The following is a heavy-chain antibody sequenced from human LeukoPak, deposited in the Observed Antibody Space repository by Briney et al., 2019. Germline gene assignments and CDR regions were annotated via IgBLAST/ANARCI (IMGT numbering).Heavy chain of an antibody. J-gene: IGHJ4*02. CDR3: ARHSSGWPYYFDY. D-gene: IGHD6-19*01. Sequence: ASVKVSCKASGYSFTSYGINWVRQAPGQGLEWMGWISAYNGNTNYAQRLQGRVTMTTDTSTSTAYMELRSLTSDDTAVYYCARHSSGWPYYFDYWGQGTLVTVSS. CDR1: GYSFTSYG. V-gene: IGHV1-18*01. CDR2: ISAYNGNT.